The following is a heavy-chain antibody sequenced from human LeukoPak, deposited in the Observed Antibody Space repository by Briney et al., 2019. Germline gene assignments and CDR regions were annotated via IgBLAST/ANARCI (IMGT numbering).Heavy chain of an antibody. CDR1: GFTVSSNY. Sequence: GGSLRLSCLASGFTVSSNYMSWVRQAPGKGLEWVSVIYSGGSIYYADSVKGRFTISRDNSKNTLYPQMNSLRAEDTAVYYCARGLVTYYYGSGSPVWGQGTLVTVSS. D-gene: IGHD3-10*01. V-gene: IGHV3-66*01. CDR3: ARGLVTYYYGSGSPV. J-gene: IGHJ4*02. CDR2: IYSGGSI.